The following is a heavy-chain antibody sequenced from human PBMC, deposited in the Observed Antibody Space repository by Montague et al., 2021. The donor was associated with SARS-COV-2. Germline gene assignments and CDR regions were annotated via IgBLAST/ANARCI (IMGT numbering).Heavy chain of an antibody. J-gene: IGHJ6*02. CDR2: IKPDGSAG. Sequence: SLRLSCAASGFTFSSNWMSWVCQAPGKGLEWAANIKPDGSAGYYVDSVKGRFTISRDNAKNSLYLQMNSLRAEDTAAYYCAKGSVWGQGTTVTVSS. V-gene: IGHV3-7*01. CDR1: GFTFSSNW. CDR3: AKGSV.